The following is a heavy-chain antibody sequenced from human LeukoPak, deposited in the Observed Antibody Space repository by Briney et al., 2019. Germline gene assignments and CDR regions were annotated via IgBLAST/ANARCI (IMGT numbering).Heavy chain of an antibody. J-gene: IGHJ4*02. V-gene: IGHV3-30-3*01. CDR3: DPHDSASHF. CDR2: ISSDGSNK. Sequence: PGGSLRLSCAASGFTFSRYWMSWMRQAPGKGLEWVAFISSDGSNKYYADSVKGRFTISRDNSKDTLYLQMNSLRDDDTAVYYCDPHDSASHFWGQGTLVTVSS. D-gene: IGHD6-6*01. CDR1: GFTFSRYW.